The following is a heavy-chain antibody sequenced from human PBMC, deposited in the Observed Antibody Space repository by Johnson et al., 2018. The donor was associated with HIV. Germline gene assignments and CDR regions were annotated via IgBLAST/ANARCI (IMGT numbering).Heavy chain of an antibody. V-gene: IGHV3-15*01. CDR1: GFTFSNAW. D-gene: IGHD1-20*01. Sequence: VQLVESGGGVVQPGRSLRLSCAASGFTFSNAWMSWVRQAPGKGLEWVGRIKSKTDGGTTDYAAPVKGRFTISRDDSKNTLYLQMNSLKTEDTAVYYCTTAGRPITGTPIDSVDIWGQGTMSPSLQ. CDR2: IKSKTDGGTT. J-gene: IGHJ3*02. CDR3: TTAGRPITGTPIDSVDI.